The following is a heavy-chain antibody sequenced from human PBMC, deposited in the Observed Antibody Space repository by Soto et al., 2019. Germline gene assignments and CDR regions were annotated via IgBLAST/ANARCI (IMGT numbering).Heavy chain of an antibody. J-gene: IGHJ6*02. CDR2: VYHSGAT. Sequence: QVQLQESGPGLVRPSGTLALTCAVSGDSIIGTGWWSWVRQSPGKGLDWIGEVYHSGATNYNPSLKSPVHISVDTSRNQVSQNLGSVTAADTAVYYCVRNGYYSLDVWGQGTTVTVSS. D-gene: IGHD3-22*01. CDR1: GDSIIGTGW. CDR3: VRNGYYSLDV. V-gene: IGHV4-4*02.